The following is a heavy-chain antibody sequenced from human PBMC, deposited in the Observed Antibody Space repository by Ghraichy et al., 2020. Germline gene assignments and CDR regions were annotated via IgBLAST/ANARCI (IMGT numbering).Heavy chain of an antibody. J-gene: IGHJ1*01. CDR2: ITGSGRDS. CDR1: GFTLSTYI. CDR3: TERGTNWGFFQY. V-gene: IGHV3-23*01. D-gene: IGHD7-27*01. Sequence: GESLNISCVGSGFTLSTYIMSWVRQAPGKGLEWVSAITGSGRDSYYADYVRGRFTISRDNNKNTMYLQMNSLRAEDTALYYCTERGTNWGFFQYWGQGILVTVSS.